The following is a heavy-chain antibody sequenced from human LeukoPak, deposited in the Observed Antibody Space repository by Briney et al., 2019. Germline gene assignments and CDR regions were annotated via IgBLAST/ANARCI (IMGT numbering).Heavy chain of an antibody. CDR1: GFTFSSYS. J-gene: IGHJ4*02. CDR2: ISSSSSYI. Sequence: GGSLRLSCAASGFTFSSYSMNWVRQAPGKGLEWVSSISSSSSYIYYADSVKGRFTISRDDAKNSLYLQMSSLRAEDTAVYYCAREGGGSFGRSYYFDYWGQGTLVTVSS. CDR3: AREGGGSFGRSYYFDY. D-gene: IGHD1-26*01. V-gene: IGHV3-21*01.